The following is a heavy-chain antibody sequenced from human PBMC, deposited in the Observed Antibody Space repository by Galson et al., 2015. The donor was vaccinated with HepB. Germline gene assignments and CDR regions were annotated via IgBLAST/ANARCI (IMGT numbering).Heavy chain of an antibody. CDR2: IYHSGST. CDR1: GYSISSGSF. V-gene: IGHV4-38-2*02. D-gene: IGHD4-17*01. Sequence: SETLSLTCTVSGYSISSGSFWAWIRQPPGKGLECIGNIYHSGSTYYNPSLESRVTISVDTSKNQFSLKLRSVTAADTAVYYCAREVGTVTTAARYDYWGQGTLVTVSS. J-gene: IGHJ4*02. CDR3: AREVGTVTTAARYDY.